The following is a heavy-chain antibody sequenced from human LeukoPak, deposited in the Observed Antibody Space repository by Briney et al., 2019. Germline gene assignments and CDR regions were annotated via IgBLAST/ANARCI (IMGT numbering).Heavy chain of an antibody. CDR1: GGTFSTYA. Sequence: SSVKVSCKASGGTFSTYAISWVRQAPGQGLEWMGRIIPIFGTANYAQKFQGRVTIITDESTSTAYMELSSLRSEDTAVYYCARVGGYRFDYWGQGTLVTVSS. D-gene: IGHD5-18*01. V-gene: IGHV1-69*05. CDR3: ARVGGYRFDY. J-gene: IGHJ4*02. CDR2: IIPIFGTA.